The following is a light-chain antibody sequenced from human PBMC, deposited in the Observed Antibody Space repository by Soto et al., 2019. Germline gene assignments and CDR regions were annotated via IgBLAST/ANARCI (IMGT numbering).Light chain of an antibody. J-gene: IGKJ4*01. Sequence: EIVLTQSPATLSLSPGERATLSCRASQSVSSYLAWYQQKPGQAPRLLIYDASNKATGIPARFSGSGSGTDFTLTISSLEHEDFAGYYCQQRSNWPPLTFGGGTKVEIK. CDR1: QSVSSY. CDR2: DAS. V-gene: IGKV3-11*01. CDR3: QQRSNWPPLT.